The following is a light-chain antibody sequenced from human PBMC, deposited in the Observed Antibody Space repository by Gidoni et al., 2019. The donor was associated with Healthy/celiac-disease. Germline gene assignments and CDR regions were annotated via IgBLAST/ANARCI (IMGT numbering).Light chain of an antibody. V-gene: IGKV1-27*01. J-gene: IGKJ4*01. CDR3: QKYNSAPLLT. Sequence: DIQMTQSPSSLSASVGDRVTITCRASQGISNYLAWYQQKPGKVPKLLIYAASTLQSGVPSRFSGSGSGKDFTLTISSLQPEDGATYYCQKYNSAPLLTFGGGTKVEIK. CDR2: AAS. CDR1: QGISNY.